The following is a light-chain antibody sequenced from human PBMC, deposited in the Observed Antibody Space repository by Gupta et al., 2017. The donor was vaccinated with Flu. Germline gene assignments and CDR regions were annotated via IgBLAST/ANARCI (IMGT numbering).Light chain of an antibody. Sequence: QSALTQPHSASGSPGQSITISCTGTSSDIGAYKYVSWHQQHAGKAPKLIIYEVTKRPSGVPDRCSGSKSGNTASLTVSGLQAEDEGDYYCSSHTVSDTFVFGTGTAVTVL. CDR2: EVT. CDR3: SSHTVSDTFV. CDR1: SSDIGAYKY. J-gene: IGLJ1*01. V-gene: IGLV2-8*01.